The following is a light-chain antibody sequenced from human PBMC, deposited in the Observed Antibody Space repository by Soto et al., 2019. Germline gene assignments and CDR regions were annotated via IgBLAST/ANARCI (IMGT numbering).Light chain of an antibody. CDR3: CSYAGSSTSYV. Sequence: QSALTQPASVSGSPGQSITISCTGTSSDVGSYNLVSWYQQHPGKAPKLMIYEVSKRPSGVSNRFSGPKSGNTASLTISGLQAEDEADYYCCSYAGSSTSYVFGTGTKVTV. V-gene: IGLV2-23*02. J-gene: IGLJ1*01. CDR1: SSDVGSYNL. CDR2: EVS.